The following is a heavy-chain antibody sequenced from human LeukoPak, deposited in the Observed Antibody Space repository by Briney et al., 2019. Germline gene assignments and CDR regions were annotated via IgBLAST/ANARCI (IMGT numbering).Heavy chain of an antibody. Sequence: ASVKVSCKASGYTFTSYGISWVRQAPGQGLEWMGWISAYNGNTNYAQKLQGRATMTTDTSTSTVYMELRSLRSDDTAVYYCARMLQTYYYDSSGYAGDYWGQGTLVTVSS. J-gene: IGHJ4*02. CDR1: GYTFTSYG. CDR3: ARMLQTYYYDSSGYAGDY. CDR2: ISAYNGNT. V-gene: IGHV1-18*01. D-gene: IGHD3-22*01.